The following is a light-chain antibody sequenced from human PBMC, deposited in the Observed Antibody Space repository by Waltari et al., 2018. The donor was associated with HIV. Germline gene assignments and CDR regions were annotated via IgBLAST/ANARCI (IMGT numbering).Light chain of an antibody. CDR2: EAS. V-gene: IGKV3-11*01. Sequence: EIVLTQSPATLSLSLGERAPPSCRASQSVNYYLVWYQQKPGQAPRLLIYEASKRATGIPARFSGSGSGTDFTLTISSLEPEDFAVYYCQHRYNWPRTFGQGTKVEIK. CDR1: QSVNYY. CDR3: QHRYNWPRT. J-gene: IGKJ1*01.